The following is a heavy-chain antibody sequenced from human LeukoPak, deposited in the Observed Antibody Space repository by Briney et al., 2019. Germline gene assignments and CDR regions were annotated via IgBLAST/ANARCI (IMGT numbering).Heavy chain of an antibody. CDR2: IYYSGTT. CDR1: GGSISSYY. CDR3: ARRYGSGANTDWFDP. D-gene: IGHD3-10*01. Sequence: SETLSLTCTVSGGSISSYYWSWIRQPPGRGLEWIGYIYYSGTTYYNPSLKSRLTISLDTSKNQFSLKLSSVTAADTAVYYCARRYGSGANTDWFDPWGQGTLVTVSS. J-gene: IGHJ5*02. V-gene: IGHV4-59*08.